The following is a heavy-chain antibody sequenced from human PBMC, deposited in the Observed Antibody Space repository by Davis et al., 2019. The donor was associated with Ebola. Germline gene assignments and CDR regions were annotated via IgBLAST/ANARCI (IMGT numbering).Heavy chain of an antibody. CDR1: GGTFSSYA. CDR3: ARLSRWWLRSSFDY. D-gene: IGHD5-12*01. CDR2: IIPILGIA. Sequence: AASVKVSCKASGGTFSSYAISWVRQAPGQGLEWMGRIIPILGIANYAQKFQGRVTITADKSTSTAYMELSSLRSEDTAVYYCARLSRWWLRSSFDYWGQGTLVTVSS. J-gene: IGHJ4*02. V-gene: IGHV1-69*04.